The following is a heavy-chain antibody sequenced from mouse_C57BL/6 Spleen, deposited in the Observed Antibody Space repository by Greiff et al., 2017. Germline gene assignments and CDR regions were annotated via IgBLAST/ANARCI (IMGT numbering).Heavy chain of an antibody. J-gene: IGHJ1*03. CDR1: GFNIKDYY. Sequence: EVQVVESGAELVRPGASVKLSCTASGFNIKDYYMHWVKQRPEQGLEWIGRIDPEDGHTEYAPKFQGKATMTADTSSNTAYLQLSSLTSEDTAVYYCTTDYYGSSYWYFDVWGTGTTVTVSS. V-gene: IGHV14-1*01. CDR2: IDPEDGHT. CDR3: TTDYYGSSYWYFDV. D-gene: IGHD1-1*01.